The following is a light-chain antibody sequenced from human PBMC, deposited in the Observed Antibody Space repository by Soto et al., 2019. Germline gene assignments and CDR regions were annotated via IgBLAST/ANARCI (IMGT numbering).Light chain of an antibody. J-gene: IGLJ1*01. V-gene: IGLV2-14*01. CDR3: SSYTSSNSLV. Sequence: QSVLTQPRSVSGSPGQSVTISCTGTSSDVGGYNYVSWYQQHPGKAPKLMIYDVSNRPSGVSNRLSGSKSGNTASLTISGLQAEDEADYYCSSYTSSNSLVFGTGTKVTVL. CDR1: SSDVGGYNY. CDR2: DVS.